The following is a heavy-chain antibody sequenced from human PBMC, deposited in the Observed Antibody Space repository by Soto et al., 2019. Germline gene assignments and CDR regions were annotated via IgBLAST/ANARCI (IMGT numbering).Heavy chain of an antibody. CDR2: IYWDDDK. J-gene: IGHJ4*02. V-gene: IGHV2-5*02. CDR3: AHSTGPLAYCGGDCYSGHYFDY. D-gene: IGHD2-21*02. CDR1: GFSLSTSGVG. Sequence: ESGPTLVNPTQSLTLTCTFSGFSLSTSGVGVGWIRQPPGKALEWLALIYWDDDKRYSPSLKSRLTITKDTSKNQVVLTMTNMDPVDTATYYCAHSTGPLAYCGGDCYSGHYFDYWGQGTLVTVSS.